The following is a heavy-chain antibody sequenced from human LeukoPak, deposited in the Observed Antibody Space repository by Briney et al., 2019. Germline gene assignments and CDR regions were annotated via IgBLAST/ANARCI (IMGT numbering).Heavy chain of an antibody. J-gene: IGHJ4*02. V-gene: IGHV3-21*01. CDR1: GFTFSSYS. D-gene: IGHD6-6*01. CDR3: ARDLPVEYSSSQYFDY. CDR2: ISSSSSYI. Sequence: GSLRLSCAASGFTFSSYSMNWVCQAPGKGLEWVSSISSSSSYIYYVDSVKGRFTISRDNAKNSLYLQMNSLRAEDTAVYYCARDLPVEYSSSQYFDYWGQGTLVTVSS.